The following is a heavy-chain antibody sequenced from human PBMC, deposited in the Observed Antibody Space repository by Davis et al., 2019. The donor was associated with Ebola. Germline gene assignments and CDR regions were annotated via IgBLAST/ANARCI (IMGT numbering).Heavy chain of an antibody. CDR3: AKGSIAVALFDC. V-gene: IGHV3-7*03. CDR2: IKQDGSEK. Sequence: GGSLRLSCAASGFTFSSYWMSWVRQAPGKGLEWVANIKQDGSEKYYVDSVKGRFTISRDNAKNSLYLQMNSLRAEDTAVYHCAKGSIAVALFDCWGQGTLVTVSS. J-gene: IGHJ4*02. CDR1: GFTFSSYW. D-gene: IGHD6-19*01.